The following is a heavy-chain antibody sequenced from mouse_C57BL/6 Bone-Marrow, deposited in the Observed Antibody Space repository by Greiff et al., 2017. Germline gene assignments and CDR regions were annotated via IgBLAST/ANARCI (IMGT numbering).Heavy chain of an antibody. D-gene: IGHD4-1*01. CDR1: GYTFTDYS. J-gene: IGHJ3*01. V-gene: IGHV1-77*01. CDR2: IGPGSGST. CDR3: ARSGRTGTCAY. Sequence: QVQLQQSGAELVKPGASVKISCKASGYTFTDYSINWVKQRPGQGLEWIGKIGPGSGSTYYNEKFKGKATLTADKSSSTAYMQLSGLTSEDSAVYVCARSGRTGTCAYWGQGTLVTVSA.